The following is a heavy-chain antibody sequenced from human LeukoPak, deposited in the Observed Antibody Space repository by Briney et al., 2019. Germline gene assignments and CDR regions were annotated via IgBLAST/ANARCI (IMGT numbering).Heavy chain of an antibody. CDR2: INHSGST. J-gene: IGHJ4*02. Sequence: SETLSLTCAVYGGSLSGYYWSWIRQPPGKGLEWIGEINHSGSTNYNPSLKSRVTISVDTSKNQFSLKLSSVTAADTAVYYCARCAVVTASYFDYWGQGTLVTVSS. D-gene: IGHD2-21*02. CDR1: GGSLSGYY. CDR3: ARCAVVTASYFDY. V-gene: IGHV4-34*01.